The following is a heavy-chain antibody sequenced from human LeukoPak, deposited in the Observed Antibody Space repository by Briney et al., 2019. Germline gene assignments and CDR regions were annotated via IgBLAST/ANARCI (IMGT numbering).Heavy chain of an antibody. CDR1: GGSFSGYY. CDR2: INHSGST. Sequence: PSETLSLTCAVYGGSFSGYYWSWIRQPPGKALEGSGEINHSGSTNYNPSLKSRVTISVDTSKNQFSLKLSSVTAADTAVYYCARVRSSSYYFDYWGQGTLVTVSS. V-gene: IGHV4-34*01. J-gene: IGHJ4*02. CDR3: ARVRSSSYYFDY. D-gene: IGHD6-6*01.